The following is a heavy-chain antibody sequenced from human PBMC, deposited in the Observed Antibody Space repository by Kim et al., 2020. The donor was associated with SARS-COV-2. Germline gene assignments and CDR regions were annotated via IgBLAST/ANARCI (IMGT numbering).Heavy chain of an antibody. V-gene: IGHV3-21*01. Sequence: GGSLRLSCAASGFTFSSYSMNWVRQAPGKGLEWVSSISSSSSYIYYADSVKGRFTISRDNAKNSLYLQMNSLRAEDTAVYYCARDPPSYSGSYYRTRVDFDYWGQGTLVTVSS. CDR3: ARDPPSYSGSYYRTRVDFDY. J-gene: IGHJ4*02. CDR2: ISSSSSYI. CDR1: GFTFSSYS. D-gene: IGHD1-26*01.